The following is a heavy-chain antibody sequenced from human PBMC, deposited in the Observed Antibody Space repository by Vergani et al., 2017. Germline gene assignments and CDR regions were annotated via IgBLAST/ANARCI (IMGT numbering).Heavy chain of an antibody. V-gene: IGHV1-24*01. CDR3: EIVTDYYDGSGYYLDY. CDR1: GYSLTELT. Sequence: QVQLVQSGSEVRKPGASVKVSCQVSGYSLTELTIHWVRRAPGKGLEWMGGFDPEHGEVTFAHHIQGRVTMTEDRSTDTAYMELSSLRPEDTALYYCEIVTDYYDGSGYYLDYWGQGTLVTVSS. CDR2: FDPEHGEV. J-gene: IGHJ4*02. D-gene: IGHD3-22*01.